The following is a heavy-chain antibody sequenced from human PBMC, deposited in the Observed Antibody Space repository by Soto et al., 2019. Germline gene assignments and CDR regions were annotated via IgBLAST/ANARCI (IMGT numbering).Heavy chain of an antibody. Sequence: QVQLQESGPGLVKPSQTLSLTCTVSGGSISSDDYYWSWIRQPPGKGLEWIGYIHYSGSAFYNPSLKIRVILSLDTSKNQFSLKMSSVTAADTAVYYCARERGRAARYYYAMDVWGQGTTVTVSS. J-gene: IGHJ6*02. D-gene: IGHD6-6*01. CDR3: ARERGRAARYYYAMDV. V-gene: IGHV4-30-4*01. CDR2: IHYSGSA. CDR1: GGSISSDDYY.